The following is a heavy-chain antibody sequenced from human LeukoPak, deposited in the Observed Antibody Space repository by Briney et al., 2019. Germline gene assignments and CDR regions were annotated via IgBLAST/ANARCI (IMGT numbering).Heavy chain of an antibody. D-gene: IGHD3-3*01. J-gene: IGHJ4*02. CDR1: GFTFGSYS. Sequence: GGSLRLSCVASGFTFGSYSMNWVRQSPGKGLEWVSYISSSSNTIYYADSVKGRFTISRDNANNSLYLQMNSLRAEDTAVHYCARDGFDFWSGYPTTVDYWGQGTLVTVSS. CDR3: ARDGFDFWSGYPTTVDY. V-gene: IGHV3-48*01. CDR2: ISSSSNTI.